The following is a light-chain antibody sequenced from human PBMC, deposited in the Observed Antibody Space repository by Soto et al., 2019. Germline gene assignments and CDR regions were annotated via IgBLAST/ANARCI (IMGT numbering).Light chain of an antibody. CDR1: QSVSSN. CDR3: QQYGSSGT. J-gene: IGKJ1*01. CDR2: GAS. Sequence: EIVMPQSPATLSVSQGESATLSCRASQSVSSNLAWYQQKPGQAPRLLIYGASNRATGIPDRFSGSGSATDFTLTISRLEPEEFAVDYCQQYGSSGTFGPGTKVDIK. V-gene: IGKV3-20*01.